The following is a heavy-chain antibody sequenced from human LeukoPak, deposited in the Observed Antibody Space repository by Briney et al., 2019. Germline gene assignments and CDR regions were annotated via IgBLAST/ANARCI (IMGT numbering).Heavy chain of an antibody. Sequence: GGSLRLSCAASGFTFSSYAMSWVRLAPGKGLEWVSAISGSGGSTYYADSVKGRFTISRDNSKNTLYLQMNSLRAEDTAVYYCAKGISHYYDSSGYYYNYYYGMDVWGQGTTVTVSS. CDR1: GFTFSSYA. D-gene: IGHD3-22*01. CDR2: ISGSGGST. V-gene: IGHV3-23*01. J-gene: IGHJ6*02. CDR3: AKGISHYYDSSGYYYNYYYGMDV.